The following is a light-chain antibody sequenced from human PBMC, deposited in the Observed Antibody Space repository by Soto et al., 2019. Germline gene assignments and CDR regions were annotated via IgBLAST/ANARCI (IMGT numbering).Light chain of an antibody. CDR1: QSVSTN. CDR3: QQYNNWPRT. V-gene: IGKV3-15*01. CDR2: DAS. Sequence: EVVMTQSPATLSVSPGERATLSCRASQSVSTNLAWYQQKPGQAPRPLIYDASARATGIPARFSGSGSGTEFTLTISSLQSADFAVYYCQQYNNWPRTFGQGTKVEIK. J-gene: IGKJ1*01.